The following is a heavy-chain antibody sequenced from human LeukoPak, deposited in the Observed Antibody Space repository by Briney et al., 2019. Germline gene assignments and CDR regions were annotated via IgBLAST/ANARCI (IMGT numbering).Heavy chain of an antibody. CDR2: IYHSGST. V-gene: IGHV4-30-2*01. J-gene: IGHJ4*02. CDR1: GGSISSGGYY. D-gene: IGHD3-3*01. CDR3: ARERKVRFLEASYYFDY. Sequence: SETLSLTCTVSGGSISSGGYYWSWIRQPPGKGLEWIGYIYHSGSTYYNPSLKSRVTISVDRSKNQFSLKLSSVTAADTAVYYCARERKVRFLEASYYFDYWGQGTLVTVSS.